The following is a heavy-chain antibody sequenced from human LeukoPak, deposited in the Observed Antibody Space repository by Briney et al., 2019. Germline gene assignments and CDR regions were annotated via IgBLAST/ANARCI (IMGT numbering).Heavy chain of an antibody. J-gene: IGHJ4*02. CDR3: VKAYSSTWHYFEY. Sequence: GGSLRLSCAASGFTFDDYAMHWVRQAPGKGLEWVSLISYDGRSTYYADSVGGRFTISRDSSKNSLYLQMNSLRTENTALYYCVKAYSSTWHYFEYWGQGTLVTVSS. D-gene: IGHD6-13*01. V-gene: IGHV3-43*02. CDR1: GFTFDDYA. CDR2: ISYDGRST.